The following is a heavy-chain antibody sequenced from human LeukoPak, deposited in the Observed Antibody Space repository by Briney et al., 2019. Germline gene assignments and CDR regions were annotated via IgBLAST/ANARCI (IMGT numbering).Heavy chain of an antibody. CDR1: RLTLSDHS. CDR3: ARATSSSGWYYFDY. J-gene: IGHJ4*02. V-gene: IGHV3-11*01. D-gene: IGHD6-19*01. CDR2: ISTSGNTI. Sequence: PGGSLRLSCAASRLTLSDHSMSWIRQAPGKGLEWVPYISTSGNTIYYADSVKGRFTISRDNAKNSLYLQMNSLRADDTAVYYCARATSSSGWYYFDYWAQGTLVTVSS.